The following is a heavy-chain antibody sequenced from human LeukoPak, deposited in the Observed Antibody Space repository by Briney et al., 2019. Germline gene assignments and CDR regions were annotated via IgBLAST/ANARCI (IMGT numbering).Heavy chain of an antibody. J-gene: IGHJ4*02. D-gene: IGHD2-15*01. CDR2: IYYSGST. Sequence: SETLSLTCTVSGGSISSSSYYWGWIRQPPGKGLEWIGSIYYSGSTYYNPSLKSRVTISVDTSKNQFSLKLSSVTAADTAVYYCARSPLTRYCSGGSCSPLSRFDYWGQGTLVTVSS. V-gene: IGHV4-39*07. CDR1: GGSISSSSYY. CDR3: ARSPLTRYCSGGSCSPLSRFDY.